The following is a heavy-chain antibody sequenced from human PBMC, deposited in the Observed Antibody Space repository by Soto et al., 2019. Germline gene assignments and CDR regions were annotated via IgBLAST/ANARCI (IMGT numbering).Heavy chain of an antibody. D-gene: IGHD6-19*01. CDR3: ARDREWLVLNYYYGMDV. CDR1: GSTFTGYY. Sequence: GASVKVSCKASGSTFTGYYMHWVRQAPGQGLEWMGWINPNSGGTNYAQKFQGRVTMTRDTSISTAYMELSRLRSDDTAVYYCARDREWLVLNYYYGMDVWGQGTTVTVSS. V-gene: IGHV1-2*02. CDR2: INPNSGGT. J-gene: IGHJ6*02.